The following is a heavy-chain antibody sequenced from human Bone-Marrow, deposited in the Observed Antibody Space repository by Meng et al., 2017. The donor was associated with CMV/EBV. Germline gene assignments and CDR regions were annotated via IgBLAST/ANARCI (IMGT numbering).Heavy chain of an antibody. V-gene: IGHV3-23*01. Sequence: GESLKISCAASGFTFSSYAMSWVRQAPGKGLEWVSAISGSGGSTYYADSVKGRFTISRDNSKNTLYLQMNSLRAEDTAVYYCAKCLRGGGMYYYYGMDVWGQGTTVTVSS. CDR2: ISGSGGST. J-gene: IGHJ6*02. D-gene: IGHD3-16*01. CDR3: AKCLRGGGMYYYYGMDV. CDR1: GFTFSSYA.